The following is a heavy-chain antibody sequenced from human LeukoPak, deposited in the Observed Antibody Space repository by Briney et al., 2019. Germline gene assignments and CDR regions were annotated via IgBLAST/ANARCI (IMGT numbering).Heavy chain of an antibody. CDR2: ISYDGTNK. D-gene: IGHD3-3*01. J-gene: IGHJ3*02. V-gene: IGHV3-30*04. CDR3: ARCFGVVIMLDAFDI. Sequence: GRSLRLSCAASGFTFSSYAMHWVRQAPGKGLEWVAVISYDGTNKYYADSVKGRFTISRDNSKNTLYLQMNSLRTEDTAVYYCARCFGVVIMLDAFDIWGQGTTVTVSS. CDR1: GFTFSSYA.